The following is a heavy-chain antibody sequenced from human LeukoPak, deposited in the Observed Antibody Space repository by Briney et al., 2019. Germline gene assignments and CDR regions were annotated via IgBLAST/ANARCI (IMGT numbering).Heavy chain of an antibody. V-gene: IGHV1-69*04. J-gene: IGHJ4*01. D-gene: IGHD3-22*01. Sequence: SVNVSFKASGGTFISYAISWVRQAPGQGLEWMGRIIPILGIANYAQKFQGRVTITADKSTSTAYMELSSLRYEDTAVYYCARGGYYDSSGYYAGYWGPGTLVTVSS. CDR3: ARGGYYDSSGYYAGY. CDR1: GGTFISYA. CDR2: IIPILGIA.